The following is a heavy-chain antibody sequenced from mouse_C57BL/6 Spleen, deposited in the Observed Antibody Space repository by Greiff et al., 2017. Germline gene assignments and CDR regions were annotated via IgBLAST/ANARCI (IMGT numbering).Heavy chain of an antibody. CDR2: ISSGSSTI. Sequence: EVKLMESGGGLVKPGGSLKISCAASGFTFSDYGMHWVRQAPEKGLEWVAYISSGSSTIYYADTVKGRFTISRDNAKNTLFLQMTSLRSEDTAMYYCARPGLGYFDYWGQGTTLTVSS. CDR1: GFTFSDYG. CDR3: ARPGLGYFDY. D-gene: IGHD2-4*01. V-gene: IGHV5-17*01. J-gene: IGHJ2*01.